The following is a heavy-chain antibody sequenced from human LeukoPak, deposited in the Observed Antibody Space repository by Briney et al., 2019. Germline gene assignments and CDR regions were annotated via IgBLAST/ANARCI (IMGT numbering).Heavy chain of an antibody. V-gene: IGHV1-69*05. CDR1: GGTFSSYA. J-gene: IGHJ4*02. Sequence: GASVKVSCKASGGTFSSYAISWVRQAPGQGLEWMGGIIPIFGTANYAQKFQGRVTITTDESTSIAYMELSSLRSEDTAVYYCASALEGEYYFDYWGQGTLVTVSS. D-gene: IGHD3-16*01. CDR2: IIPIFGTA. CDR3: ASALEGEYYFDY.